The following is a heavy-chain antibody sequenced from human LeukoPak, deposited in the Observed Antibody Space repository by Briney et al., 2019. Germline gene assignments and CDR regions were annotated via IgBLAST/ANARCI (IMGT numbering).Heavy chain of an antibody. CDR1: GYSFTSYW. D-gene: IGHD1-14*01. CDR3: ARRWSPAEFDY. Sequence: GGSLKTSCKGSGYSFTSYWIGWVRQMPGKGLGGMGIIYPGDYDTRYSPSFQGQVTISADKSIGTAYLQRSSLKASDTAMYYCARRWSPAEFDYWGQGTLVTVSS. V-gene: IGHV5-51*01. CDR2: IYPGDYDT. J-gene: IGHJ4*02.